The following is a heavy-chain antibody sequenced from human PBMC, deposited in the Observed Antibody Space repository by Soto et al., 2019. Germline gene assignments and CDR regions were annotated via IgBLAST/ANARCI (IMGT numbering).Heavy chain of an antibody. CDR3: AKVAKSGVVIQHFDS. CDR1: GSTFGNYG. Sequence: GWSLRLSCETSGSTFGNYGLGWVRQAPGQGLYWVSGISSSSRRTYYADSVRGRFTISRDNSKNTLYLQMDTLRADDTAVYYCAKVAKSGVVIQHFDSWGQGSLVTVSS. J-gene: IGHJ4*02. V-gene: IGHV3-23*01. D-gene: IGHD3-3*01. CDR2: ISSSSRRT.